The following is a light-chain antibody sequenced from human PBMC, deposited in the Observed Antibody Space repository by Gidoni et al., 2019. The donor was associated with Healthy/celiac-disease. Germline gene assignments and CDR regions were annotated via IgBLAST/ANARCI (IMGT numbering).Light chain of an antibody. CDR3: QQRSNWPPYT. CDR1: KSVSSY. V-gene: IGKV3-11*01. Sequence: EIVLTQTPATLSLSPGERATLSCRASKSVSSYLAWYPQKPGQAPRLLIYDASNRATGIPALFSGSGSGTDFTLTISSLEPDVFAVYYCQQRSNWPPYTFGQGTKLEIK. CDR2: DAS. J-gene: IGKJ2*01.